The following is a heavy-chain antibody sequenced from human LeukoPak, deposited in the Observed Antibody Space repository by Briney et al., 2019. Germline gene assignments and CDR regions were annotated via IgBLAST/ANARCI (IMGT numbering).Heavy chain of an antibody. V-gene: IGHV4-39*07. CDR1: GGSISSNSYS. CDR3: ARTLGAAGLDLGAFDI. Sequence: SETLSLTCTVSGGSISSNSYSWGWIRQPPGKGLEWIGSIYHSGSTNYNPSLKSRVTISVDTSKNQFSLKLSSVTAADTAVYYCARTLGAAGLDLGAFDIWGQGTMVTVSS. CDR2: IYHSGST. J-gene: IGHJ3*02. D-gene: IGHD6-13*01.